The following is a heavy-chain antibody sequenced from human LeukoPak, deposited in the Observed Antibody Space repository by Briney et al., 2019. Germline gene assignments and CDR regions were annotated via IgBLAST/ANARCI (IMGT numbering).Heavy chain of an antibody. Sequence: GGSLRLSCAASGFTFSNYEMNWVRQAPGKGLEWVSYISSSGSTIYYADSVKGRFTISRDNAKNSLYLQMNSLRDEDTAVYYCARHDYAGNSGDYWGQGTLVTVSS. CDR3: ARHDYAGNSGDY. V-gene: IGHV3-48*03. J-gene: IGHJ4*02. CDR2: ISSSGSTI. CDR1: GFTFSNYE. D-gene: IGHD4-23*01.